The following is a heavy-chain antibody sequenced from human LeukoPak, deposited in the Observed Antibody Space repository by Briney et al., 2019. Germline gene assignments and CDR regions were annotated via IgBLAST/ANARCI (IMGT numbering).Heavy chain of an antibody. CDR1: GLTVSSNY. V-gene: IGHV3-53*01. Sequence: GGSLRLSCAASGLTVSSNYMGWVRQPPARGLEWVSVIYSGGSKYYADPVMGRLTISKDNPKNTLYLQMNSLRAEDPAVYYCARDQGGMVSYWGQGTLVTVSS. CDR2: IYSGGSK. CDR3: ARDQGGMVSY. D-gene: IGHD2-8*01. J-gene: IGHJ4*02.